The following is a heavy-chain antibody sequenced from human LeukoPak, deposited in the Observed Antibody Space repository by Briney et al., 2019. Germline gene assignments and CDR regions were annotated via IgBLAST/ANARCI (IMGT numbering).Heavy chain of an antibody. V-gene: IGHV5-51*01. D-gene: IGHD1-26*01. CDR3: ASHRIAGSAFDI. CDR1: GYSFASFW. J-gene: IGHJ3*02. Sequence: GESLKISCKASGYSFASFWIAWVRQMPGKGLEWMGMIYPGDSDTRYSPSFQGQVTISADKSISTAYLQWSSLKASDTAMYYCASHRIAGSAFDIWGQGTMVTVSS. CDR2: IYPGDSDT.